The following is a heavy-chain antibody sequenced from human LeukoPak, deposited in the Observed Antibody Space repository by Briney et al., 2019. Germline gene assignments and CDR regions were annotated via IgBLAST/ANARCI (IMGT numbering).Heavy chain of an antibody. Sequence: ASVKVSCKASGGTFSSYAISWVRQAPGQGLEWMGWMNPNSGNTGYAQKFQGRVTITRNTSISTAYMELSSLRSEDTAVYYCARMATITSNDYWGQGTLVTVSS. V-gene: IGHV1-8*03. CDR2: MNPNSGNT. D-gene: IGHD5-12*01. J-gene: IGHJ4*02. CDR1: GGTFSSYA. CDR3: ARMATITSNDY.